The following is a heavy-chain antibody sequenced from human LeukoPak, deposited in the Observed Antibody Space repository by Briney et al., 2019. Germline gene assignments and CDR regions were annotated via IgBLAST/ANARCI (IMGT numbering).Heavy chain of an antibody. J-gene: IGHJ5*02. CDR3: ARQGGSPDWFDP. D-gene: IGHD1-26*01. Sequence: PSETLSLTCTVSGGSVSSGSCYWSWIRQPPGKGLEWIGSLYYSGSTYYNPSLKSRVTISVDTSKKQFSLKLTSVTAADTAVYYCARQGGSPDWFDPWGQGTLVTVSS. CDR2: LYYSGST. V-gene: IGHV4-39*01. CDR1: GGSVSSGSCY.